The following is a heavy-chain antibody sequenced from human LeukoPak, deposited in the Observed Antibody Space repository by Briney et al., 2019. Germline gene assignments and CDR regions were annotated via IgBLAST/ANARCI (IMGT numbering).Heavy chain of an antibody. V-gene: IGHV3-30*03. D-gene: IGHD4-23*01. CDR3: ACDYGGNSGVDY. CDR2: ISHDGSIE. CDR1: GLTFSNNG. Sequence: GGPLRLSCAASGLTFSNNGMHWVRQAPGKGLEWVAVISHDGSIEKYADSVKGRFTISRDNSKNTLYLQMNSLRAEDTAVYYCACDYGGNSGVDYWGQGTLVTVSS. J-gene: IGHJ4*02.